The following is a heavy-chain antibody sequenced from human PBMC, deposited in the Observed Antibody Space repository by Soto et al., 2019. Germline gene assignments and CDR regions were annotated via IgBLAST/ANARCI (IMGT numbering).Heavy chain of an antibody. D-gene: IGHD3-10*01. V-gene: IGHV3-23*01. CDR2: ISGSGDNT. J-gene: IGHJ6*02. Sequence: PGGSLRLSCAASRFTFSDNAMSWVRQVPGKGLEWVSGISGSGDNTFYADSVKGRFSISRDSSKNMLYLQMGSLRVDDTAIYYCAQDTARYRYSYSVAYSYYGMEVWGQGAAVTVSS. CDR3: AQDTARYRYSYSVAYSYYGMEV. CDR1: RFTFSDNA.